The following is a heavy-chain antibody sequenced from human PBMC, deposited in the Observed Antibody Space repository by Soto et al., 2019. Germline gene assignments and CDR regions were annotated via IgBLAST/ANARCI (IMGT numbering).Heavy chain of an antibody. J-gene: IGHJ6*02. CDR3: ARGVGPTDSYNYGMEV. Sequence: QGQLVQSGAELKKPGASVKVSCRTSGYSFITNAMHWVRQAPGQRLEWLGWIKPGTGTTKYSQKFQVRVNITRDTSASTAYLELSTLRSEDTAVYFCARGVGPTDSYNYGMEVWGQGTTVTVSS. D-gene: IGHD1-26*01. V-gene: IGHV1-3*01. CDR1: GYSFITNA. CDR2: IKPGTGTT.